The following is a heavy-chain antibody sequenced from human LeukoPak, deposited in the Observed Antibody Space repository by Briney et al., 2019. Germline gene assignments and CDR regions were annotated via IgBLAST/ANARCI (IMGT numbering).Heavy chain of an antibody. CDR1: GFTFSSYG. D-gene: IGHD5-18*01. J-gene: IGHJ4*02. V-gene: IGHV3-33*01. Sequence: GGSLRLSCAASGFTFSSYGMHWVRQAPGKGLEWVAVIWYDGSNKYYADSVKGRFTISGDNSKNTLYLQMNSLRAEDTAVYFCAREEGGGWIQVWFSYWGQGTLVTVSS. CDR2: IWYDGSNK. CDR3: AREEGGGWIQVWFSY.